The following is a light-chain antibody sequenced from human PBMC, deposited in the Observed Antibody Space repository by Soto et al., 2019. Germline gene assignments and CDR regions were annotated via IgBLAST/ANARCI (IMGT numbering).Light chain of an antibody. V-gene: IGLV1-40*01. J-gene: IGLJ7*01. Sequence: VLTQPPSVSGAPGQRVTISCTGSLSNIGAGYEVHWYQQLPGTAPKLLISGHNNRPSGVPDRFFGSKSGTSASLTIIGLQADDEAEYFCQSFDSSLSGSGVFGGGTQLTVL. CDR1: LSNIGAGYE. CDR3: QSFDSSLSGSGV. CDR2: GHN.